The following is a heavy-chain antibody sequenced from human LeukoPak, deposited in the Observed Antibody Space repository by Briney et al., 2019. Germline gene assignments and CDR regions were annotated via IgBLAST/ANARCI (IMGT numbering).Heavy chain of an antibody. J-gene: IGHJ4*02. CDR1: GYSFTSYW. D-gene: IGHD3-22*01. CDR2: IYPGDSDT. Sequence: GESLKISCKGSGYSFTSYWIGWVRQMPGKGLEWMGIIYPGDSDTRYSPSFQGQVTISADKSISTAYLQWSSLKASDTAMYYCASWGGQDEDYDSSGYYHYWGQGTLVTVSS. CDR3: ASWGGQDEDYDSSGYYHY. V-gene: IGHV5-51*01.